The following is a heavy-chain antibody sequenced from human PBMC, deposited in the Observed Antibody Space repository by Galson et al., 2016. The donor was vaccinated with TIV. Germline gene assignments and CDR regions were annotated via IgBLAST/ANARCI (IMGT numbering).Heavy chain of an antibody. V-gene: IGHV3-23*01. D-gene: IGHD2-21*01. CDR1: GLTFDFYA. J-gene: IGHJ3*01. CDR2: ISGSGGIT. Sequence: LRLSCAASGLTFDFYAMSWVRQAPGQGLEWVSGISGSGGITYFADSVKGRFTISRDNSRNTLFLQMHSLRVEDTAVYYCAKRKNYGGDAFEDWGQGTLVTVSS. CDR3: AKRKNYGGDAFED.